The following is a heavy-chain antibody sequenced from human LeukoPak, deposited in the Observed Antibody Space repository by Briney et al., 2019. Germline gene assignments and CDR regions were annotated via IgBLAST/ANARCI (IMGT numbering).Heavy chain of an antibody. J-gene: IGHJ5*02. CDR2: IYSGGST. D-gene: IGHD2-2*01. CDR3: SQLLSFDP. Sequence: GGSLRLSCAASGFTVSSNYMSWVRQAPGKGLEWVSVIYSGGSTYYADSVKGRFTISRDNSKNTLYLQMNSLRAEDTAVCYCSQLLSFDPWGQGTLVTVSS. CDR1: GFTVSSNY. V-gene: IGHV3-53*01.